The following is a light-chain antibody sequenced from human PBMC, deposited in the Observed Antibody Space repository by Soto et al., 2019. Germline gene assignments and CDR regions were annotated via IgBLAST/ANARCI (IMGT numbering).Light chain of an antibody. V-gene: IGLV2-11*01. J-gene: IGLJ1*01. CDR1: SSDVGGYNY. Sequence: QSALTQPRSVSGSPGQSVTISCTGTSSDVGGYNYVSWYQQHPGKAPKLMIYDVSKRPSGVPGRFSGSKSGNTASLTIYGLPAEDEADYYCCSYAGSYAWVFGPGTKLTV. CDR2: DVS. CDR3: CSYAGSYAWV.